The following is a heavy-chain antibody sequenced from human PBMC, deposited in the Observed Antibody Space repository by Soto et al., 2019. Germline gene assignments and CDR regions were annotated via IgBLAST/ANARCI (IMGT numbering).Heavy chain of an antibody. CDR2: INPNSGGT. Sequence: GASVKVSCKASGYTFTGYYMHWVRQAPGQGLEWMGWINPNSGGTNYAQKFQGRVTMTRDTSISRAYMELSRLRSDDTAVYYCASLRGGYSSSAEDYWGQGTLGAISS. CDR3: ASLRGGYSSSAEDY. CDR1: GYTFTGYY. D-gene: IGHD6-13*01. J-gene: IGHJ4*02. V-gene: IGHV1-2*02.